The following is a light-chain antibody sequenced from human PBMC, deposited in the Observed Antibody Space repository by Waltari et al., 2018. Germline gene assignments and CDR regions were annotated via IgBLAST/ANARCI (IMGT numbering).Light chain of an antibody. CDR1: LSIDHS. CDR3: QQYNQWPLT. V-gene: IGKV3-15*01. CDR2: GAS. J-gene: IGKJ4*01. Sequence: EIVMTQSPATLSVSRGGSATLSCRASLSIDHSLAWYQQKPGQPATLLIHGASTRATGIPVRFGGSGSGTAFTLTITGLQSEDFAVYCCQQYNQWPLTFGRGTKVEIK.